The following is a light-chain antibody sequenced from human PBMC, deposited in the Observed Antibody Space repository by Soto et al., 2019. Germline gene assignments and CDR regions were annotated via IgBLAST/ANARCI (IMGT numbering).Light chain of an antibody. Sequence: EIVLTQSPATLSLSPGERATLSCRASQSVSSYLAWYQQKPGQAPRLLIYDSSNRATGIPARFSGSGSGKDFPLTISTLEPKDFEVYYCQQRSNWPPLTFGQGTRLEIK. V-gene: IGKV3-11*01. CDR2: DSS. J-gene: IGKJ5*01. CDR1: QSVSSY. CDR3: QQRSNWPPLT.